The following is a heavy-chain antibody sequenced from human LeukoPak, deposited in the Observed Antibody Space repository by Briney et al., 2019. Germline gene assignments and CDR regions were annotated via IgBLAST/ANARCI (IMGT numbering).Heavy chain of an antibody. Sequence: PGGSLRLSCAASGFTFNTYAMSWVRQAPGKGLEWVSAISGSGGSTYYADSVQGRFTISRDNPKNTLYLQMNSLRAEDTAVYYCAKDHGATPDYFDYWGQGTLVTVSS. J-gene: IGHJ4*02. CDR3: AKDHGATPDYFDY. D-gene: IGHD5-12*01. CDR1: GFTFNTYA. V-gene: IGHV3-23*01. CDR2: ISGSGGST.